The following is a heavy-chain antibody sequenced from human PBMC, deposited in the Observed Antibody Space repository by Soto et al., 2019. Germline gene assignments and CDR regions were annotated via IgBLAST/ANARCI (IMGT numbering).Heavy chain of an antibody. CDR2: IIPILGIA. D-gene: IGHD1-7*01. V-gene: IGHV1-69*02. CDR3: ARFYGNYAFDI. CDR1: GGTFSSYT. Sequence: QVQLVQSGAEVKKPGSSVKVSCKASGGTFSSYTISWVRQAPGQGLEWMGRIIPILGIANYAQKFQGRVTITADQSPSTAYRELRSLRSADTAVYYCARFYGNYAFDIWGQGTMVTVSA. J-gene: IGHJ3*02.